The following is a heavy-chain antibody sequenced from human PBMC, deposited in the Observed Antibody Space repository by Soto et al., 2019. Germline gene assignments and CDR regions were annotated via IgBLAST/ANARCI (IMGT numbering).Heavy chain of an antibody. CDR1: GFPFNNAW. CDR2: VKSSSYGGTT. J-gene: IGHJ3*01. D-gene: IGHD1-26*01. V-gene: IGHV3-15*07. Sequence: EVQLMESGGGLVKPGGSLRLSCAASGFPFNNAWMNWVRQAPGKGLEWVGRVKSSSYGGTTDYSAPVKGRFIISRDDSMNTLYLQMNSLQTEDTAVYYCTAYTISVKWGFGWGQGTMVTVSS. CDR3: TAYTISVKWGFG.